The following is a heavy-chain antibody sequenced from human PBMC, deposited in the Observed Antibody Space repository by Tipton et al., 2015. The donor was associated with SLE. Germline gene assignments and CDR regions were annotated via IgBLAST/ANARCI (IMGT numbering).Heavy chain of an antibody. CDR2: INHSGST. J-gene: IGHJ3*02. V-gene: IGHV4-34*01. CDR3: ARVAGDHDAFDI. D-gene: IGHD4-17*01. Sequence: TLSLTCAVYGGSSSSYYWSWIRQPPGKGLEWIGEINHSGSTNYNPSLKRRVTISVDTSKNQFSLKLSSVTAADTAVYYCARVAGDHDAFDIWGQGTMVTVSS. CDR1: GGSSSSYY.